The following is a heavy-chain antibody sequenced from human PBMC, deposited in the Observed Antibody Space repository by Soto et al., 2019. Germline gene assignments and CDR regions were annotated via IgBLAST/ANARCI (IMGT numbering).Heavy chain of an antibody. CDR2: IYYSGST. CDR3: ARDGPYYDSSGYDAFDI. CDR1: GGSVSSGSYY. Sequence: TLSLTCTVSGGSVSSGSYYWSWIRQPPGKGLEWIGYIYYSGSTNYNPSLKSRVTISVDTSKNQFSLKLSSVTAADTAVYYCARDGPYYDSSGYDAFDIWGQGTMVTVSS. J-gene: IGHJ3*02. D-gene: IGHD3-22*01. V-gene: IGHV4-61*01.